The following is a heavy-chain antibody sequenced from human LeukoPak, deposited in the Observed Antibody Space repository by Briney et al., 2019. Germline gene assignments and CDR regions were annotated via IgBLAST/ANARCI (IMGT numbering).Heavy chain of an antibody. Sequence: ASVKVSCKASGGTFSSYAISWVRQAPGQGLEWMGRIIPILGIANYAQKFQGRVTITADKSTSTAYMELSSLRSEDTAVYYCASLGIQLSFDYWGQGTLSPSPQ. J-gene: IGHJ4*02. V-gene: IGHV1-69*04. CDR3: ASLGIQLSFDY. CDR1: GGTFSSYA. CDR2: IIPILGIA. D-gene: IGHD5-18*01.